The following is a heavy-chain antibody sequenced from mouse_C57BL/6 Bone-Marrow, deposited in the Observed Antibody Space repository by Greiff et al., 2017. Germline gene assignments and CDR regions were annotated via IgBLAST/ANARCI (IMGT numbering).Heavy chain of an antibody. V-gene: IGHV7-3*01. CDR3: ASLTGTWYCDV. Sequence: EVQVVESGGGLVQPGGSLSLSCAASGFTFTDYYMSWVRQPPGKALEWLGFIRTKANGYTTEYSASVKGRFTISRDNSQSILYLQMNALRAEDSATYYWASLTGTWYCDVWGTGTTVTVSS. CDR1: GFTFTDYY. CDR2: IRTKANGYTT. J-gene: IGHJ1*03. D-gene: IGHD4-1*01.